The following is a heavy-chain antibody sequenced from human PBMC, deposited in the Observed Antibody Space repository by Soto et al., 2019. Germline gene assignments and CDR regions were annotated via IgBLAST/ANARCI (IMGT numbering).Heavy chain of an antibody. CDR3: ASFGGKDCCGGSCFDY. CDR2: IYYSGST. CDR1: GGYISSGGYY. D-gene: IGHD2-15*01. J-gene: IGHJ4*02. V-gene: IGHV4-31*01. Sequence: QVQLQESGTGLVKPSQTLSITCTVSGGYISSGGYYWSWIRQHPGKGLEWIGYIYYSGSTYYNPSLKSLLTKSVDTSKNLFSLKLSSVTAADTAVYSCASFGGKDCCGGSCFDYWGQGTLVTVSS.